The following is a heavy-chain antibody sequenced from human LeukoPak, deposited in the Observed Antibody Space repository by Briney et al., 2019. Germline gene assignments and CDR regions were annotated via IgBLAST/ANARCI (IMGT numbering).Heavy chain of an antibody. J-gene: IGHJ3*02. CDR2: IYYSGST. V-gene: IGHV4-59*01. CDR3: ARAAPSWRDAFDI. Sequence: PSETLSLTCAVYGGSFSSYYWSWIRQPPGKGLEWIGYIYYSGSTNYNPSLKSRVTISVDTSKNQFSLKLSSVTAADTAVYYCARAAPSWRDAFDIWGQGTMVTVSS. CDR1: GGSFSSYY.